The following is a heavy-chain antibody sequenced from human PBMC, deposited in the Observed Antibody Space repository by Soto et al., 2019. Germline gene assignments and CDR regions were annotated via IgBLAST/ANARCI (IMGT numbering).Heavy chain of an antibody. CDR2: TTNKANSYTT. J-gene: IGHJ4*02. CDR3: ASLAGAKEGLDY. D-gene: IGHD1-26*01. CDR1: GFILTDHY. V-gene: IGHV3-72*01. Sequence: EVQLVESGGGLVQPGGSLRLSCAASGFILTDHYMDWVRQAPGKGLEWVGRTTNKANSYTTEYAASVKGRFTISRDDSKNPLYLSMNSLKTEDTAVYYCASLAGAKEGLDYWGQGTLVIVSS.